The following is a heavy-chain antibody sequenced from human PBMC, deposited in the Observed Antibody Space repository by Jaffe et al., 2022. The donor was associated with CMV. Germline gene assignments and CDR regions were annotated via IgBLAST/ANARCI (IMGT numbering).Heavy chain of an antibody. J-gene: IGHJ4*02. D-gene: IGHD4-17*01. Sequence: QVQLVQSGAEVKKPGASVKVSCKASGYTFNDYYLHWVRQAPGQGLEWMGWINPDSGGTNFAQKFRGRVTMTRDTSISTAYMELTRLRSDDTAVYYCARDAYGSIFDSWGQGTRVIVSS. CDR2: INPDSGGT. V-gene: IGHV1-2*02. CDR3: ARDAYGSIFDS. CDR1: GYTFNDYY.